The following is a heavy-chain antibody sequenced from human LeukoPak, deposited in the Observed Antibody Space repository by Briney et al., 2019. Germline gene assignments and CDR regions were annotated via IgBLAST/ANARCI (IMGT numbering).Heavy chain of an antibody. D-gene: IGHD7-27*01. Sequence: PGESLKISCKGSGYSFTSYWIGWVRQMPGKDLEWMGIIYPGDSDTRYSPSFQGQVTISADKSISTAYLQWSSLKASDTAMYYCARHPQMGNYYYYYMDVWGKGTTVTVSS. V-gene: IGHV5-51*01. CDR3: ARHPQMGNYYYYYMDV. CDR2: IYPGDSDT. J-gene: IGHJ6*03. CDR1: GYSFTSYW.